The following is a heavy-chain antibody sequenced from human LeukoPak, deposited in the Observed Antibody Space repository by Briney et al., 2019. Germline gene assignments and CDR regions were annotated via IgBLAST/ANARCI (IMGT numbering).Heavy chain of an antibody. CDR1: GYTFTSYD. V-gene: IGHV1-8*01. CDR2: MNPNSGNT. J-gene: IGHJ6*03. Sequence: ASVKVSCKASGYTFTSYDLNWVRQATGQGLEWMGWMNPNSGNTGYAPKFQGRVTMTRNTSISTAYMELSSLRSEDTAVYYCARKGPANYYYYYMDVWGKGPRSPSP. D-gene: IGHD2-2*01. CDR3: ARKGPANYYYYYMDV.